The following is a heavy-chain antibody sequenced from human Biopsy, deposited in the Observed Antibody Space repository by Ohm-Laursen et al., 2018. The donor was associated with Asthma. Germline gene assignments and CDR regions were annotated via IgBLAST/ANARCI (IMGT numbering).Heavy chain of an antibody. V-gene: IGHV4-30-4*01. CDR2: IYYIGST. CDR3: ARRGGVRRYFDY. D-gene: IGHD3-16*01. Sequence: SETLSLTWTVSGGSISSGAYYWSWVRQPPGKGLEWIGYIYYIGSTCYNPSLKSRVTISLDTSKNQFSLKLSSVTAADTAVYFCARRGGVRRYFDYWGQGTLVTVSS. CDR1: GGSISSGAYY. J-gene: IGHJ4*02.